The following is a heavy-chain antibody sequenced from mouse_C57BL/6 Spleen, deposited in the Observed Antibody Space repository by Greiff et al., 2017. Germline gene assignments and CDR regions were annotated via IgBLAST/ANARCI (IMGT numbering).Heavy chain of an antibody. CDR3: ARSVVLLLRWGDY. J-gene: IGHJ4*01. CDR1: GYAFTNYL. Sequence: QVQLQQSGAELVRPGTSVKVSCKASGYAFTNYLIEWVKQRPGQGLEWIGVINPGSGGTNYNEKFKGKATLTADKSSSTAYMQLSSLTSEDAAVYFCARSVVLLLRWGDYWGQGTSVTVSS. D-gene: IGHD1-1*01. V-gene: IGHV1-54*01. CDR2: INPGSGGT.